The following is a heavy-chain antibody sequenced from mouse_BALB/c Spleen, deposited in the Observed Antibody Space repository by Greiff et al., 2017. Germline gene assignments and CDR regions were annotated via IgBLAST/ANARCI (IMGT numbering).Heavy chain of an antibody. V-gene: IGHV5-6-5*01. J-gene: IGHJ3*01. CDR1: GFTFSSYA. CDR2: ISSGGST. CDR3: ARVDCYAWFAY. Sequence: EVKLVESGGGLVKPGGSLKLSCAASGFTFSSYAMSWVRQTPEKRLEWVASISSGGSTYYPDSEKGRFTISRDDAMNILYLQMSSLRSEDAAMYYCARVDCYAWFAYWGQGTLVTVSA. D-gene: IGHD1-1*01.